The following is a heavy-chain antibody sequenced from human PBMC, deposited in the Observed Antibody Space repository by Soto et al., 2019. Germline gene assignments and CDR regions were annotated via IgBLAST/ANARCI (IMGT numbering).Heavy chain of an antibody. CDR2: IKSKTDGGTT. CDR3: TTDNGPDSSLRGAGAFDI. J-gene: IGHJ3*02. CDR1: GFTFSNAW. Sequence: GGSLRLSCAASGFTFSNAWMSWVRQAPGKGLEWVGRIKSKTDGGTTDYAAPGKGRFTISRDDSKNTLYLQMNSLKTEDTAVYYCTTDNGPDSSLRGAGAFDIWGQGTMVTVSS. V-gene: IGHV3-15*01. D-gene: IGHD3-22*01.